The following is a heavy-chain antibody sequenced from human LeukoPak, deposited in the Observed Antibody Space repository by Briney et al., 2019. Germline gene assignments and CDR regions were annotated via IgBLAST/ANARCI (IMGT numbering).Heavy chain of an antibody. Sequence: PGGSLRLSCAASGFTFSSYGTHWVRQAPGKGLEWVAVIWYDGSNKYYADSVKGRFTISRDNSKNTLYLQMNSLRAEDTAVYYCARDNEVTMVRGAFDYWGQGTLVTVSS. CDR3: ARDNEVTMVRGAFDY. CDR2: IWYDGSNK. J-gene: IGHJ4*02. V-gene: IGHV3-33*01. D-gene: IGHD3-10*01. CDR1: GFTFSSYG.